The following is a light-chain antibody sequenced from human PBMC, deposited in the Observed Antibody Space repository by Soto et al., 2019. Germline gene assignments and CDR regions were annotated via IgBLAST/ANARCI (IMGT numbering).Light chain of an antibody. CDR1: SSDVGGYNY. CDR3: SSYTSSSTPYV. Sequence: QSVLTQPASVSGSPGQSITISCTGTSSDVGGYNYVSWYQQHPGKAPKLMIYDVSNRPSGVSNRFSGSKSGNTASLTISGLQAEDEADYYCSSYTSSSTPYVFGTGTKVTAL. CDR2: DVS. V-gene: IGLV2-14*01. J-gene: IGLJ1*01.